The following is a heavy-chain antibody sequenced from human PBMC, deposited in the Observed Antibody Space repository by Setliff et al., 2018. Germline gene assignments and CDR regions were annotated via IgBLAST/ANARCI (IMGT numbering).Heavy chain of an antibody. D-gene: IGHD3-10*01. J-gene: IGHJ4*02. CDR1: GYTFTNYL. V-gene: IGHV1-3*01. CDR3: ARVRGSGTLLSEFEY. Sequence: GASVKVSCKASGYTFTNYLIYWLRQAHGQRLEWVGWIDAGDGETKYSRNFQGRVTITRDISATTVYMDLSSLRSEDTAVYYCARVRGSGTLLSEFEYWGQGTLVTVSS. CDR2: IDAGDGET.